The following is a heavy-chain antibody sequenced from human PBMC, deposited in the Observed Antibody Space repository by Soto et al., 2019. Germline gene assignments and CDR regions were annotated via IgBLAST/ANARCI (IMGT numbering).Heavy chain of an antibody. CDR2: ISWNSGSI. V-gene: IGHV3-9*01. D-gene: IGHD6-19*01. Sequence: PGGSLRLSCAASGFTFDDYAMHWVRQAPGKGLEWVSGISWNSGSIGYADSVKGRFTISRDNAKNSLYLQMNSLRAEDTALYYCAKENSSGWLLYYCDYWGQGTLVTVSS. CDR3: AKENSSGWLLYYCDY. J-gene: IGHJ4*02. CDR1: GFTFDDYA.